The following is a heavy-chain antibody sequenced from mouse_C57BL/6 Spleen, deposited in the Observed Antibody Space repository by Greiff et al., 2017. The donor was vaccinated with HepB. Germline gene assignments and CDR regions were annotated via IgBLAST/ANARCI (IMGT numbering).Heavy chain of an antibody. CDR3: ASFYGNYFDY. V-gene: IGHV3-6*01. D-gene: IGHD2-1*01. J-gene: IGHJ2*01. CDR2: ISYDGSN. Sequence: EVQLQESGPGLVKPSQSLSLTCSVTGYSITSGYYWNWIRQFPGNKLEWMGYISYDGSNNYNPSFKNRISITRDPSKNQFFLKLNSVTTEDTATYYCASFYGNYFDYWGQGTTLTVSS. CDR1: GYSITSGYY.